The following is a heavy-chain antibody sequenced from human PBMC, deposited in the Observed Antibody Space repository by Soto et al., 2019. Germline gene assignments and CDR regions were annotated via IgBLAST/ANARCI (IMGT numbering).Heavy chain of an antibody. J-gene: IGHJ6*02. V-gene: IGHV1-2*02. D-gene: IGHD3-3*01. CDR1: GYTLTGYY. CDR3: ARTTGIKIFGVLYYYGMDV. CDR2: INPNSGGT. Sequence: SGKVSCKASGYTLTGYYRDWVRQTPGQGLEWMGWINPNSGGTNYAQKFQGRVTMTRDTSISTAYMELSRLRSDDKAVYYCARTTGIKIFGVLYYYGMDVWGQGTTVTVSS.